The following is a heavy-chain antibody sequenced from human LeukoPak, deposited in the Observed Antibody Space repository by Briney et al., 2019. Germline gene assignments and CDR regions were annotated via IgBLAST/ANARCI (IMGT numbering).Heavy chain of an antibody. D-gene: IGHD1-1*01. V-gene: IGHV3-66*02. J-gene: IGHJ4*02. CDR3: ARDETGTLDY. CDR2: IYSGGNT. CDR1: GFTVSNNY. Sequence: GGSLRLSCAASGFTVSNNYMSWVRQAPGKGLEWVSVIYSGGNTYYADSVKGRLTISRDNSKNTLYLQMNSLRGEDTAVYYCARDETGTLDYWGQGTLVTVSS.